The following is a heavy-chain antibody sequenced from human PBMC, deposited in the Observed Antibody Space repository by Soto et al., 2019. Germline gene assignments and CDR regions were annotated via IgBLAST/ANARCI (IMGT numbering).Heavy chain of an antibody. V-gene: IGHV3-30*18. Sequence: QVRLVESGGGVVQPGRSLRLSCAASGFTFSSYGMHWVRQAPGKGLEWVAVISYDGSNKYYADSVKGRFTISRDNSKNTLYLQMNSLRAEDTAVYYCAKFPPGGYYSLGRDYWGQGTLVTVSS. CDR1: GFTFSSYG. CDR3: AKFPPGGYYSLGRDY. J-gene: IGHJ4*02. D-gene: IGHD1-26*01. CDR2: ISYDGSNK.